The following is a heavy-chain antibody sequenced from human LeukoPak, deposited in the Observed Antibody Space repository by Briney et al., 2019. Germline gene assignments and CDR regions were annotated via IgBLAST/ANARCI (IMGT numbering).Heavy chain of an antibody. CDR2: IIPIFGTA. CDR1: GGTFSSYA. Sequence: ASVKVSCKASGGTFSSYAISWVRQAPGQGLEWMGGIIPIFGTANYAQKFQGRVTITADESTSTAYMELSSPRSEDTAVYYCARETAPNYDFWSGYRTPGYYYYMDVWGKGTTVTVSS. J-gene: IGHJ6*03. V-gene: IGHV1-69*13. CDR3: ARETAPNYDFWSGYRTPGYYYYMDV. D-gene: IGHD3-3*01.